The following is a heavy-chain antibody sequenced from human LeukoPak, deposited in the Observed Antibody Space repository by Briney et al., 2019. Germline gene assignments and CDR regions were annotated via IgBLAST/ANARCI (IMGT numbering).Heavy chain of an antibody. V-gene: IGHV3-53*01. CDR2: IHSGGSM. Sequence: VIHSGGSMYYADSVKGRFTISRDKSKNTLYLQMNNLRTDDTAIYYCARDSPVVRGAFDYWGQGTLVTVSS. J-gene: IGHJ4*02. D-gene: IGHD3-10*01. CDR3: ARDSPVVRGAFDY.